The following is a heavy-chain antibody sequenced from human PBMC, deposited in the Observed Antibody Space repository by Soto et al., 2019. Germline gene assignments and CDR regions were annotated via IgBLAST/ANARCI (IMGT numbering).Heavy chain of an antibody. Sequence: GCGPTLVNPTETLTLTCTVSGFSLSSGRMGVSWIRQPPGKPLEWLAHFFSDVERSYSASMQSRLTLSTDTSGSQVVLTMTNMDPVDTATYYCARMDGDFNYYVLDVWGQGSTVTVSS. V-gene: IGHV2-26*01. J-gene: IGHJ6*02. D-gene: IGHD4-17*01. CDR1: GFSLSSGRMG. CDR2: FFSDVER. CDR3: ARMDGDFNYYVLDV.